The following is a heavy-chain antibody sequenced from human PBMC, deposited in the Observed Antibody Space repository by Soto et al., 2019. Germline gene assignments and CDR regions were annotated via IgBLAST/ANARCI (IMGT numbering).Heavy chain of an antibody. Sequence: QITLKESGPTLVKPTQTLTLTCTFSGFSLSSSGLGVGWIRQPPGKALEWLALIYWDDEKRYRPSLKSKLTITTDTSKNQVVLTMTNMDPVDTATYYCANTTGDGFFDSWGQGTLVTVSS. CDR2: IYWDDEK. CDR3: ANTTGDGFFDS. V-gene: IGHV2-5*02. D-gene: IGHD1-1*01. CDR1: GFSLSSSGLG. J-gene: IGHJ4*02.